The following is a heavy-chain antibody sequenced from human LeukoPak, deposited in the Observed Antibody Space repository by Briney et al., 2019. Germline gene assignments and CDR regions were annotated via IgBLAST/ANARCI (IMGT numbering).Heavy chain of an antibody. J-gene: IGHJ4*02. V-gene: IGHV3-7*01. CDR2: IKSDGSEE. Sequence: GGSLRLSCATSGFIFSSYWMCWVRQAPGKGLEWVANIKSDGSEEYYGDSVKGRFTISRDNAKNSLYLQMNSLRVEDTAVYYCARGDLWLGHWGQGGLVTVSS. CDR1: GFIFSSYW. D-gene: IGHD3-10*01. CDR3: ARGDLWLGH.